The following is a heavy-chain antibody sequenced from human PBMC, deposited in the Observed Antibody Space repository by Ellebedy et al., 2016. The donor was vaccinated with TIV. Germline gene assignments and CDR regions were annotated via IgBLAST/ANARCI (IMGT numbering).Heavy chain of an antibody. V-gene: IGHV3-74*01. CDR3: ARDLVAGSGSLGS. D-gene: IGHD3-10*01. J-gene: IGHJ5*02. CDR2: IRGDGLDM. CDR1: GFAFTSYW. Sequence: GGSLRLXXVASGFAFTSYWMQWVRQAPGKGLVWVSRIRGDGLDMNYADSVKGRFTISRDNAKNTVYLQMNSLRAEDTAVYYCARDLVAGSGSLGSWGQGTLVTVSS.